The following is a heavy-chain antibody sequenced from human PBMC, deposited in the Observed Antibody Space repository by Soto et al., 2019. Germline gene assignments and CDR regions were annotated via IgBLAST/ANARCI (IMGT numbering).Heavy chain of an antibody. J-gene: IGHJ5*02. D-gene: IGHD3-10*01. CDR1: GGSISSSNW. CDR3: ARDRGSGSLLDP. Sequence: QVQLQESGPGLVKPSGTLSLTCAVSGGSISSSNWWSWVRQPPGKGLAWIGEICHSGSTNYNPSLKSRVTISVEKSKNQFSLKLSSVTAADTAVYYSARDRGSGSLLDPWGQGTLVTVSS. CDR2: ICHSGST. V-gene: IGHV4-4*02.